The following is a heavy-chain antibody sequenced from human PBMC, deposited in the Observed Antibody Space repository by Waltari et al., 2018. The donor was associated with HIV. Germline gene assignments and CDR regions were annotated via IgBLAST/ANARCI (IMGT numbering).Heavy chain of an antibody. Sequence: EVQLLESGGGLVQPGGSLRLSCAASGFTFSSYAMSWVRQAPGKGLEWVSAISGSGGSTYYADSVKGRFTISRDNSKNTLYLQMNSLRAEDTAVYYCAKDRLSLTYYYDSSGYYRGLDYWGQGTLVTVSS. V-gene: IGHV3-23*01. CDR3: AKDRLSLTYYYDSSGYYRGLDY. CDR1: GFTFSSYA. D-gene: IGHD3-22*01. CDR2: ISGSGGST. J-gene: IGHJ4*02.